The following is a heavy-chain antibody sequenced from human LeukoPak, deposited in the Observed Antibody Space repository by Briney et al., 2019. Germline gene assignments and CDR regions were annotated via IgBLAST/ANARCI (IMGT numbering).Heavy chain of an antibody. Sequence: GASVKVSGKASGYTYTSYYMHWVRQAPGQGLEWMGIINPSGGSTSYAQKFQGRVTMTRDTSTSTVYMELSSLRSEDTAVYYCARALYSRSYYRWTPFDYWGQGTLVTVSS. J-gene: IGHJ4*02. CDR2: INPSGGST. CDR1: GYTYTSYY. CDR3: ARALYSRSYYRWTPFDY. D-gene: IGHD1-26*01. V-gene: IGHV1-46*01.